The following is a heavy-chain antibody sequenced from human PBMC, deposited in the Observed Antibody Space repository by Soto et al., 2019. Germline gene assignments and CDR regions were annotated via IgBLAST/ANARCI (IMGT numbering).Heavy chain of an antibody. V-gene: IGHV3-30-3*01. J-gene: IGHJ4*02. CDR1: GFIFSSYA. D-gene: IGHD6-25*01. CDR2: ISYDGSNK. Sequence: QVQLVESGGGVVQPGRSLRLSCAASGFIFSSYAMHWVRQAPGKGLEWVAVISYDGSNKYYADSVKGRFTISRDNSKNILYLQMNSLRAEDTAVYYYAREGRLGSGFDYWGQGTLVTVSS. CDR3: AREGRLGSGFDY.